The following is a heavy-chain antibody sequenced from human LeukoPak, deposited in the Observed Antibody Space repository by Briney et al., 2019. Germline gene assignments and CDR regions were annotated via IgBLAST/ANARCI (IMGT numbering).Heavy chain of an antibody. J-gene: IGHJ4*02. D-gene: IGHD4-17*01. CDR1: GFTVSSNY. V-gene: IGHV3-66*01. CDR2: IYSGGST. CDR3: ARDQFNPVNTAGDY. Sequence: GGSLRLSCAASGFTVSSNYMSWVRQAPGKGLEWVSVIYSGGSTYYADSVKGRFTISRDNSKNTLYLQMNSLRAEDTAVYYCARDQFNPVNTAGDYWGQGTLGTGSS.